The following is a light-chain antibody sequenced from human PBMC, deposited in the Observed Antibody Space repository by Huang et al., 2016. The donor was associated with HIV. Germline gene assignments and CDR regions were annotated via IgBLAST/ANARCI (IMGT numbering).Light chain of an antibody. V-gene: IGKV3D-20*01. CDR3: QQYSTSSYT. J-gene: IGKJ2*01. Sequence: IVLTQSPATLSLSPGERATLTCGASQRVRTNYLAWYQQKPGLAPRLLIYDAHVRATGIPDRVSGSGSGTDFTLTISRLEPEDLAMYYCQQYSTSSYTFGQGTKVDI. CDR1: QRVRTNY. CDR2: DAH.